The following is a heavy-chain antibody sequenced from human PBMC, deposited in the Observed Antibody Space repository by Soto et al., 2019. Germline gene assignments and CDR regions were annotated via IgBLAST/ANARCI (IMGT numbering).Heavy chain of an antibody. CDR2: IRSKAYGGTT. Sequence: PGGSLRLSCTASGFTFGDYAMSWVRQAPGKGLEWVGFIRSKAYGGTTEYAASVKGRFTISRDDSKSIAYLQMNSLKTEDIALYYCTRDRTIFGVGTFDYWGQGTLVTVSS. V-gene: IGHV3-49*04. J-gene: IGHJ4*02. CDR1: GFTFGDYA. D-gene: IGHD3-3*01. CDR3: TRDRTIFGVGTFDY.